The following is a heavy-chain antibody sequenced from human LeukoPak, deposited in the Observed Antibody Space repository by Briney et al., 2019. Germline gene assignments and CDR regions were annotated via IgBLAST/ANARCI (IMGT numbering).Heavy chain of an antibody. Sequence: SVKVSCKASGGTFSSYAISWVRQAPGQGLEWMGGIIPIFSTANYAQKFQGRVTITADESTSTAYMELSSLRSEDTAVYYCARALGGAATFKDAFDIWGQGTMVTVSS. V-gene: IGHV1-69*13. J-gene: IGHJ3*02. CDR2: IIPIFSTA. CDR3: ARALGGAATFKDAFDI. D-gene: IGHD2-15*01. CDR1: GGTFSSYA.